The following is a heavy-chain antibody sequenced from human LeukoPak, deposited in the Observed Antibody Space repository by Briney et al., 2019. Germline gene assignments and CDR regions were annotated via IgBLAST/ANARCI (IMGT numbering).Heavy chain of an antibody. CDR1: GGTFSSYA. D-gene: IGHD6-19*01. Sequence: SVKVSCKASGGTFSSYAISWVRQAPGQGLEWMGGIIPILGIANYAQKFQGRVTITADKSTSTAYMELSSLRSEDTAVYYCAREPGIAVAGPYFDYWGQGTLVTVSS. V-gene: IGHV1-69*10. CDR2: IIPILGIA. CDR3: AREPGIAVAGPYFDY. J-gene: IGHJ4*02.